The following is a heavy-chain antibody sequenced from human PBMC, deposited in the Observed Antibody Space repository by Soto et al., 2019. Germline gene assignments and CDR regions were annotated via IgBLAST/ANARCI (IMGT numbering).Heavy chain of an antibody. CDR3: ARLPENYDFWSGYYTDYGMDV. CDR1: GFTFSSYS. CDR2: INSSSSYI. J-gene: IGHJ6*02. V-gene: IGHV3-21*01. Sequence: EVQLVESGGGLVKPGGSLRLSCAASGFTFSSYSMNWVRQAPVKGLEWVSSINSSSSYIYYADSVKGRFTISRANAKNSLYLQINSLRAETTAVYYCARLPENYDFWSGYYTDYGMDVWGHGTTVTVS. D-gene: IGHD3-3*01.